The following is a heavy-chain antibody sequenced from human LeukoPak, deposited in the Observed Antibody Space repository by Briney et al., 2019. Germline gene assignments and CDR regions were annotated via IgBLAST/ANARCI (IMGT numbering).Heavy chain of an antibody. CDR3: ASDEDIGTPRAFDI. CDR1: VGTFSSDT. V-gene: IGHV1-69*02. D-gene: IGHD5-12*01. Sequence: ASEKVSCKTPVGTFSSDTISSGRHAPGQGLEWMGRIIPILGIANYAQKFQGRVTITADKSTSTAYMELSSLRSEDTAVYYCASDEDIGTPRAFDIWGQGTMVTVSS. CDR2: IIPILGIA. J-gene: IGHJ3*02.